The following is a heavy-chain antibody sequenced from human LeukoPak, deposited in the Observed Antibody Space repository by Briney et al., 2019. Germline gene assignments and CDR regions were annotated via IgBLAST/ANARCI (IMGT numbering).Heavy chain of an antibody. CDR3: ARAIYGRTVWFDP. CDR2: ISSSSSTI. CDR1: GFTFSSYS. V-gene: IGHV3-48*01. Sequence: GGSLRLSCAASGFTFSSYSMNWVRQAPGKGLEWVPYISSSSSTIYYADSVKGRFTISRDNAKNSLYLQMNSLRAEDTAVYYCARAIYGRTVWFDPWGQGTLVTVSS. J-gene: IGHJ5*02. D-gene: IGHD2/OR15-2a*01.